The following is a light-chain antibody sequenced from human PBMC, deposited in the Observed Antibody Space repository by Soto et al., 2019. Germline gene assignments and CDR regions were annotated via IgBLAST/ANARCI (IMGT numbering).Light chain of an antibody. J-gene: IGKJ5*01. CDR2: DAS. Sequence: IQMSLSPATLSASIGDRVSITCRASQSISSWLAWYQQKPGKAPKLLIYDASSLESGVPSRFSGSGSGTDFTLTISSLQPEDFATYYCLQYKNSPITFGQGTRLEIK. V-gene: IGKV1-5*01. CDR3: LQYKNSPIT. CDR1: QSISSW.